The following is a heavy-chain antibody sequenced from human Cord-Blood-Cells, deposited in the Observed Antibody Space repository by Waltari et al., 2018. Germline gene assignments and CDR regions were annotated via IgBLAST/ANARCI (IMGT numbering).Heavy chain of an antibody. D-gene: IGHD3-3*01. CDR3: ARLIRFLESGGYYYYYMDV. CDR2: IKHSGST. V-gene: IGHV4-34*01. CDR1: GGSFSVYY. J-gene: IGHJ6*03. Sequence: QVQLQQRGAGLLKPSETLSHTCAAYGGSFSVYYWSWIRQPPWKGLEWIGEIKHSGSTNYNPSLKSRVTISVDTSKNQFSLKLSSVTAADTAVYYCARLIRFLESGGYYYYYMDVWGKGTTVTVSS.